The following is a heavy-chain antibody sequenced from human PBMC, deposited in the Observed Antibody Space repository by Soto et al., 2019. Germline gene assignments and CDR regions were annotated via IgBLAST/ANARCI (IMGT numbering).Heavy chain of an antibody. CDR1: GFICSSYD. CDR2: ILVDGRT. CDR3: AKATATGGGAFDI. Sequence: GESLKISCAASGFICSSYDMSWVRQAPGKGLEWVSTILVDGRTFYVDSVKGRFTISRDSSQNTVYLQMNSLTAGDTALYYCAKATATGGGAFDICGQGTMVTVS. J-gene: IGHJ3*02. V-gene: IGHV3-23*01. D-gene: IGHD2-8*02.